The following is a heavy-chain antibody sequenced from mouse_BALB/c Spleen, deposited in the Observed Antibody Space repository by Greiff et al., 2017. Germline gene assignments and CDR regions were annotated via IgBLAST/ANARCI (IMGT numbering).Heavy chain of an antibody. D-gene: IGHD2-1*01. J-gene: IGHJ3*01. CDR3: AKTDGNYAWFAY. CDR1: GYTFTDYA. CDR2: ISTYYGDA. V-gene: IGHV1S137*01. Sequence: VKLQESGAELVRPGVSVKISCKGSGYTFTDYAMHWVKQSHAKSLEWIGVISTYYGDASYNQKFKGKATMTVDKSSSTAYMELARLTSEDSAIYYCAKTDGNYAWFAYWGQGTLVTVSA.